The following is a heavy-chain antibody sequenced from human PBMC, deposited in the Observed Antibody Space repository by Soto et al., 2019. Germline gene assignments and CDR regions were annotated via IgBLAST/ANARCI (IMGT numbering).Heavy chain of an antibody. CDR3: ARDGGRHSGGIDY. CDR1: GGTFSSYS. V-gene: IGHV1-69*01. Sequence: QAQLVQSGAEVKKPGSSVKVSCKASGGTFSSYSINWVRQAPGQGLEWMGEIIPIFGTANYAQKFQGRVTITADESTSTSYMELSSLRSEDTAVYYCARDGGRHSGGIDYWGQGTLVTVSS. D-gene: IGHD1-26*01. CDR2: IIPIFGTA. J-gene: IGHJ4*02.